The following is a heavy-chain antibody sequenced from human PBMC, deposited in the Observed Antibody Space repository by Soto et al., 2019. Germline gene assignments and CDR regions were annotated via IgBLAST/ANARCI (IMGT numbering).Heavy chain of an antibody. CDR3: ARASNLQVFEI. V-gene: IGHV4-34*02. J-gene: IGHJ3*02. Sequence: QVQLQQWGAGLLKPSETLSLTCDVYGASFGPYYWAWIRQPPGKGLEWIGETNHRGSTSYNPSLENRVTISVDTPKSQFSLRLTSVTAAATAVFYCARASNLQVFEIWGQGTVVTVS. D-gene: IGHD4-4*01. CDR2: TNHRGST. CDR1: GASFGPYY.